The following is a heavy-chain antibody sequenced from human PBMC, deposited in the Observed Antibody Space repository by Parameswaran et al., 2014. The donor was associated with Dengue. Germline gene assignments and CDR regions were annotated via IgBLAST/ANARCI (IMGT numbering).Heavy chain of an antibody. CDR2: ISSSSSTI. J-gene: IGHJ4*02. Sequence: WIRQPPGKGAGWVSYISSSSSTIYYADSVKGRFTISRDNAKNSLYLQMNSLRDEDTAVYYCARGSTTVTPFGYWGQGTLVTVSS. V-gene: IGHV3-48*02. CDR3: ARGSTTVTPFGY. D-gene: IGHD4-17*01.